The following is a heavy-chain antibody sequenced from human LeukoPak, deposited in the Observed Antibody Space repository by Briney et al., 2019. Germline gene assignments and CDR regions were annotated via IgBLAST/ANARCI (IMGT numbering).Heavy chain of an antibody. D-gene: IGHD2-21*02. Sequence: QPGGSLRLSCAASGFTFRNYWMHWVRQAPGEGLVRVSRINSDGSTAIYADSVKGRFTISRDNAKNTLYLQMNSLRVEDTALYYCARAYCGADCYRSPFDDWGQGTLVTVSS. CDR3: ARAYCGADCYRSPFDD. J-gene: IGHJ4*02. CDR1: GFTFRNYW. CDR2: INSDGSTA. V-gene: IGHV3-74*01.